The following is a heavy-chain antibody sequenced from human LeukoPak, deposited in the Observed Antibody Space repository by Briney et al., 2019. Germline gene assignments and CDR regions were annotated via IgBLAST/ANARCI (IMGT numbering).Heavy chain of an antibody. Sequence: PGGSLRLSCAASGFTFDDYAMHWVWQAPGKGLEWVSGISWNSGSIGYADSVKGRFTISRDNAKNSLYLQMNSLRAEDMALYYCAKALRGSPGHADAFDIWGQGTMVTVSS. CDR1: GFTFDDYA. D-gene: IGHD2-8*02. CDR3: AKALRGSPGHADAFDI. J-gene: IGHJ3*02. CDR2: ISWNSGSI. V-gene: IGHV3-9*03.